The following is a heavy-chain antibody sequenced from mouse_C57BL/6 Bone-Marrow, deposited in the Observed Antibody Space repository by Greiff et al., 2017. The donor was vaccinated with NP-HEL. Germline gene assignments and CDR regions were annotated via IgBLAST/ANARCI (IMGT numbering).Heavy chain of an antibody. CDR3: AREGYYGYDEDY. J-gene: IGHJ2*01. Sequence: VQLQQSGPGLVKPSQSLSLTCSVTGYSITSGYYWNWIRQFPGNKLEWMGYISYDGSNNYNPSLKNRISITRDTSKNQFFLKLNSVTTEDTATYYCAREGYYGYDEDYWGQGTTLTVSS. CDR1: GYSITSGYY. CDR2: ISYDGSN. D-gene: IGHD2-2*01. V-gene: IGHV3-6*01.